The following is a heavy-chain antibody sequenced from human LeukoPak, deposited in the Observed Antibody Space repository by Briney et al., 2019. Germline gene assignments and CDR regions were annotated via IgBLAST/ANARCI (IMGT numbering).Heavy chain of an antibody. V-gene: IGHV4-4*07. Sequence: SETLSLTCTLSGGSISSYYWSWIRQPAGKGLEWIGRIYTSGSTNYNPSLKSRVTMSVDTSKNQFSLNLTSVTAADTAVYYCARGVPDYYGSGRYYNGYYYYYYMHVWGKGTTVAISS. CDR3: ARGVPDYYGSGRYYNGYYYYYYMHV. J-gene: IGHJ6*03. CDR2: IYTSGST. D-gene: IGHD3-10*01. CDR1: GGSISSYY.